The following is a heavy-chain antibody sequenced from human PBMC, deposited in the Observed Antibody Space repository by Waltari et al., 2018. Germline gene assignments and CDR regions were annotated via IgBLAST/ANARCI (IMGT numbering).Heavy chain of an antibody. CDR2: IKWNGGST. V-gene: IGHV3-20*04. CDR1: GFTFADYG. Sequence: VQLVESGGDVVRPGGSLRLSCAASGFTFADYGMSWGRQAPGRGLEWVSGIKWNGGSTGYADSVKGRFTISRDNAKNSLHLQMNSLRAGDTALYYCARGFYSHFDYWGQGTLVTVSS. J-gene: IGHJ4*02. CDR3: ARGFYSHFDY. D-gene: IGHD4-4*01.